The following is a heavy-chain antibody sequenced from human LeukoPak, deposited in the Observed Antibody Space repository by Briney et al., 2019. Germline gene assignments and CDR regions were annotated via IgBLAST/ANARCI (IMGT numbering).Heavy chain of an antibody. D-gene: IGHD6-19*01. J-gene: IGHJ4*02. V-gene: IGHV4-39*01. CDR1: GGSISSSSYY. Sequence: PSETLSLTCTVSGGSISSSSYYWGWIRQPPGKGLEWIGSIYYSGSTYYNPSLKSRVTISVDTSKNQFSLKLSSVTAADTAVYYCARHVEQRLTPFDYWGQGILVTVS. CDR2: IYYSGST. CDR3: ARHVEQRLTPFDY.